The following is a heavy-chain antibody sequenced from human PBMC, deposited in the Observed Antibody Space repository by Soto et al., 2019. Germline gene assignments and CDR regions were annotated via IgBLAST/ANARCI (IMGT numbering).Heavy chain of an antibody. D-gene: IGHD3-10*01. CDR1: GGSISSYY. CDR3: ARESYYGSGATVVAY. J-gene: IGHJ4*02. CDR2: IYYSGTT. Sequence: SETLSLTCTVSGGSISSYYWSWIRQPPGKGLEWIGYIYYSGTTSYNPSINSRVTMSVDTSKNQFSLKVNSVTAADTAVYYCARESYYGSGATVVAYWGQGTLVTVS. V-gene: IGHV4-59*01.